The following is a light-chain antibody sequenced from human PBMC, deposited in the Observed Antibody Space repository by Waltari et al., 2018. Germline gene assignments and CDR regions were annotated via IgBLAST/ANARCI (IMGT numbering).Light chain of an antibody. CDR2: TDS. Sequence: QSILTQPPSVSGTPGPRVTISCSASSSNIGRNAVTWYQQLPGSAPKLLIYTDSQRPSGVPDRFSGSKSGTSASLAISGLRSEDEAEYYCAAWDDSLNGLYVFGTGTKVTVL. CDR3: AAWDDSLNGLYV. CDR1: SSNIGRNA. V-gene: IGLV1-44*01. J-gene: IGLJ1*01.